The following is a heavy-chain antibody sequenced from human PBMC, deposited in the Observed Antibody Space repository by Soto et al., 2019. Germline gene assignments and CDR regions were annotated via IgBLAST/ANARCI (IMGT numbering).Heavy chain of an antibody. V-gene: IGHV3-23*01. CDR2: ISGGEDNT. D-gene: IGHD3-9*01. J-gene: IGHJ4*02. CDR1: GFTFTSYA. CDR3: TQYGRRRDWLTVN. Sequence: EVQLLESGGDLVQPGGSLRLSCAASGFTFTSYAMSWIRQAPGKGLEWVSAISGGEDNTYYADSVKGRFTISRDNSKKTLYMHMNSLSAADAVFYYWTQYGRRRDWLTVNWGQGTLVTVSS.